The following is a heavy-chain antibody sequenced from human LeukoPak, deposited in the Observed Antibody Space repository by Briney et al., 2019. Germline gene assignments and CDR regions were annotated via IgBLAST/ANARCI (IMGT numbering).Heavy chain of an antibody. D-gene: IGHD3-16*02. CDR2: ISSSSYI. CDR3: AREGGYTQMPTL. V-gene: IGHV3-21*01. CDR1: GFIFSSYS. Sequence: GGSLRLSCAASGFIFSSYSMNWVRRAPGKGLECVSSISSSSYIYYADSLRGRFTISRDNAKNSLYLQMNSLRAEDTAVYYCAREGGYTQMPTLWGQGTLVIVSS. J-gene: IGHJ4*02.